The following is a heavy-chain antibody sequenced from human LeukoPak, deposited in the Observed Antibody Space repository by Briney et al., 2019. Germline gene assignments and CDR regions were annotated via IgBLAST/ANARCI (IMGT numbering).Heavy chain of an antibody. V-gene: IGHV3-33*01. Sequence: PGRSLRLSCAPSGFTFSNYGMHWVRQAPGKGREWGAVIWYDGSNKYYGDSVKGRFTISRDISKNTLYLQMNSLRAEDTAVYYCARSLERDYHGSSYYMNNWFDPWGQGTLVTVSS. D-gene: IGHD3-10*01. CDR3: ARSLERDYHGSSYYMNNWFDP. CDR1: GFTFSNYG. CDR2: IWYDGSNK. J-gene: IGHJ5*02.